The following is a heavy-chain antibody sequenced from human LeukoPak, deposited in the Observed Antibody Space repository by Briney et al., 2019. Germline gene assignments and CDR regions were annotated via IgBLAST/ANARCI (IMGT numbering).Heavy chain of an antibody. Sequence: GGSLRLSCAASGFTVSSNYMSWVRQAPGKGLEWVSVIYRGGSTYYADSVKGRFTISRDNSENTLRLQMNSLRAEDTAVYYCASNAYSSGWYYFDYWGQGTLVTVSS. CDR3: ASNAYSSGWYYFDY. J-gene: IGHJ4*02. CDR1: GFTVSSNY. CDR2: IYRGGST. V-gene: IGHV3-53*01. D-gene: IGHD6-13*01.